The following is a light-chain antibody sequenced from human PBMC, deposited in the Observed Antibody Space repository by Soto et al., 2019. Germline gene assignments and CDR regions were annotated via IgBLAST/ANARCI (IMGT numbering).Light chain of an antibody. CDR2: DVS. CDR3: TSYTSSNPLYV. J-gene: IGLJ1*01. V-gene: IGLV2-14*01. Sequence: QSAPTQPASVSGSPGQSITISCTGTSSDVGAYDFVSWYQQHPDKAPKLMIYDVSNRPSGVSDRFSGSKSGNTASLTISGLLAEDEADYYCTSYTSSNPLYVFGTGTKLTVL. CDR1: SSDVGAYDF.